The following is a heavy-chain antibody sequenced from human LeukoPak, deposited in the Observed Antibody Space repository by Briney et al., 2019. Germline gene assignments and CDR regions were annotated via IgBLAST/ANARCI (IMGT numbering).Heavy chain of an antibody. CDR2: ISAYNGNT. J-gene: IGHJ6*03. V-gene: IGHV1-18*01. Sequence: ASVKVSCKASGYTFTSYGISWVRQAPGQGLEWMGWISAYNGNTNYAQKLQGRVTMTTDTSTSTAYMELRSLRSDDTAVYYCARDLKDIAVAGMVDYYYYYYMDVWGKGTTVTVSS. CDR3: ARDLKDIAVAGMVDYYYYYYMDV. D-gene: IGHD6-19*01. CDR1: GYTFTSYG.